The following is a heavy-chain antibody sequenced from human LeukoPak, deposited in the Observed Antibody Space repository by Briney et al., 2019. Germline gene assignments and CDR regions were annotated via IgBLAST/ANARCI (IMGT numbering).Heavy chain of an antibody. D-gene: IGHD2-15*01. CDR2: IYSGGST. V-gene: IGHV3-66*01. J-gene: IGHJ6*02. Sequence: GGSLRLSCAASGFTVSSNYMSWVRQAPGKGLEWVSVIYSGGSTYYADSVKGRFTISRDNSKNTLYLQMNSLRAEDTAVYYCARAEVGYCSGGSCSPDYYGMDVWGQGTTVTVSS. CDR3: ARAEVGYCSGGSCSPDYYGMDV. CDR1: GFTVSSNY.